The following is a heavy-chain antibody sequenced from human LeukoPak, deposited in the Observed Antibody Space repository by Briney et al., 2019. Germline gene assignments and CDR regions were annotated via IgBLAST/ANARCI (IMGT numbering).Heavy chain of an antibody. CDR3: ARDKSAVAGPDPYYYYGMDV. J-gene: IGHJ6*02. V-gene: IGHV3-23*01. CDR2: ISGSDDST. CDR1: GFTFSIFA. D-gene: IGHD6-19*01. Sequence: GGSPRLSCAASGFTFSIFAMSWVRQTPAKGLEWVSSISGSDDSTYYADSVKGRFTISRDNAKNSLYLQMNSLRAEDTAVYYCARDKSAVAGPDPYYYYGMDVWGQGTTVTVSS.